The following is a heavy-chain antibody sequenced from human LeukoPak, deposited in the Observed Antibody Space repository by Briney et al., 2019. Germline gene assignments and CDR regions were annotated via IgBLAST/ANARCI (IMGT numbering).Heavy chain of an antibody. Sequence: PGGSLRLSCAASGFTVSSNYMSWVRQAPGKGLQWVSVIYSGGNTNYADSVKGRFTISRDNSKNTLYLQMNSLRAEDTAVYYCASDPGYRTLEYYFDYWGQGTLVTVSS. D-gene: IGHD1-14*01. CDR2: IYSGGNT. CDR3: ASDPGYRTLEYYFDY. CDR1: GFTVSSNY. V-gene: IGHV3-53*05. J-gene: IGHJ4*02.